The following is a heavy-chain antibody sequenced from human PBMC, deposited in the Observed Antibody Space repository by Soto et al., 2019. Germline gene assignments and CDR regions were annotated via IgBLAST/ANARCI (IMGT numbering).Heavy chain of an antibody. CDR3: AKLKPYCSSTSCYGGWPYYYYMDV. J-gene: IGHJ6*03. D-gene: IGHD2-2*01. Sequence: SETLSLTCTVSGGSISSYYWSWIRQPPGKGLEWIGYTYYSGSTNYNPSLKSRVTISVDTSKNQFSLKLSSVTAADTAVYYCAKLKPYCSSTSCYGGWPYYYYMDVWGKGTTVTVSS. CDR2: TYYSGST. V-gene: IGHV4-59*01. CDR1: GGSISSYY.